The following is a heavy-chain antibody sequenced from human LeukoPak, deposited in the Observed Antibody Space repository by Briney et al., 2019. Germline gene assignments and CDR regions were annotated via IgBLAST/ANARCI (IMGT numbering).Heavy chain of an antibody. J-gene: IGHJ4*02. CDR3: ARDSSLVAAFDY. D-gene: IGHD5-12*01. CDR2: IIPIFGTA. CDR1: GGTFSSYA. V-gene: IGHV1-69*13. Sequence: SVKVSCKASGGTFSSYAISWVRQAPGQGLEWMGGIIPIFGTANYAQKFQGRVTITADESTSTAYMELSSLRSENTAVYYCARDSSLVAAFDYWGQGTLVTVSS.